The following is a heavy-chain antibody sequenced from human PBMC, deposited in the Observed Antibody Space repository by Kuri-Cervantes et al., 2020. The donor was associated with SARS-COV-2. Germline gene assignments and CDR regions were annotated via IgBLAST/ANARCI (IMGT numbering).Heavy chain of an antibody. D-gene: IGHD2-21*01. V-gene: IGHV4-39*01. J-gene: IGHJ4*02. CDR3: AGTSSVVVIATGPYYFDY. CDR1: GGSISSSSYY. CDR2: IYYSGST. Sequence: SETLSLTCTVAGGSISSSSYYLGWIRQPPGKGLEWIGSIYYSGSTYYNPSLKSRITISVDTSKNQFSLKLSSVTAADTAVYYCAGTSSVVVIATGPYYFDYWGQGTLVTVSS.